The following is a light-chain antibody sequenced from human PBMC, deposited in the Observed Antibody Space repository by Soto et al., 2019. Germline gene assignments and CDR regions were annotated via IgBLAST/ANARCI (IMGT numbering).Light chain of an antibody. Sequence: QSVLTQSPSVSGAPGQRVTISGTGSSSNIGAGYDVHWYQQLPGTAPKLLIYGNSNRPSGVPDRFSGSKSGTSASLAITGLQAEDEADYYCQSYDSSLSGSVFGGGTKLTVL. J-gene: IGLJ3*02. CDR1: SSNIGAGYD. V-gene: IGLV1-40*01. CDR2: GNS. CDR3: QSYDSSLSGSV.